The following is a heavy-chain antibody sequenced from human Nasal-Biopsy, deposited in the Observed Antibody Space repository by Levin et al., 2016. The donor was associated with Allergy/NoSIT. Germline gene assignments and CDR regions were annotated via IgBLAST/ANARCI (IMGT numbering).Heavy chain of an antibody. CDR2: IKFDGTIT. V-gene: IGHV3-74*01. CDR3: ARDLGHCVGGSCSL. CDR1: GFTFSNFW. J-gene: IGHJ4*02. D-gene: IGHD2-15*01. Sequence: GGSLRLSCAASGFTFSNFWMAWVRQGPGKGLLCVARIKFDGTITSYADSVKGRFTVSRDNAKSTLYLQMNSLSDDDTAVYYCARDLGHCVGGSCSLWGQGTQVTVS.